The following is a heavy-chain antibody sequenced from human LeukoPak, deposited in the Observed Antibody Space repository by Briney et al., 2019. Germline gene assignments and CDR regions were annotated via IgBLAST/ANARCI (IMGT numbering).Heavy chain of an antibody. CDR2: ISRSGGTT. Sequence: GGSLRLSCAASGFTFSSYDMTWVRQSPGKGLEWVALISRSGGTTYYADSVKGRFTISRDNSKNTLYLQMNSLRAEDTAEYYCAKRGGTESFYYYYYMDVWGKGTTVTVSS. CDR3: AKRGGTESFYYYYYMDV. CDR1: GFTFSSYD. V-gene: IGHV3-23*01. D-gene: IGHD2-15*01. J-gene: IGHJ6*03.